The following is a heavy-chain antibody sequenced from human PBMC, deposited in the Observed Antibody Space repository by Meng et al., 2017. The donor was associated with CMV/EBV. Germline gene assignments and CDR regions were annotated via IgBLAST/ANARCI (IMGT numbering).Heavy chain of an antibody. CDR1: VGTFSSYA. CDR2: IIPIFGTA. CDR3: ARRDLAARPLAAAGNYYYGMDV. Sequence: SVKVSCKASVGTFSSYAISWVRQAPAQGLEWMGGIIPIFGTANYAQKFQGRVTITTDESTSTAYMELSSLRSEDTAVYYCARRDLAARPLAAAGNYYYGMDVWGQGTTVTVSS. D-gene: IGHD6-13*01. J-gene: IGHJ6*02. V-gene: IGHV1-69*05.